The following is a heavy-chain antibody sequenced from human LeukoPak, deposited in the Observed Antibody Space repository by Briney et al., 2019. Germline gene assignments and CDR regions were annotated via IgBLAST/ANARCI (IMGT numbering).Heavy chain of an antibody. CDR3: AKGVREWFPYYFDY. Sequence: PGGSLRLSCAASGFTLSSYAMSWVRQAPGKGLEWVSAISGRGGRTYYADSVKGRFTISRDNSKTTLYMQMNSLRAEDTAVYYCAKGVREWFPYYFDYWGQGTLVTVS. CDR1: GFTLSSYA. V-gene: IGHV3-23*01. J-gene: IGHJ4*02. D-gene: IGHD3-3*01. CDR2: ISGRGGRT.